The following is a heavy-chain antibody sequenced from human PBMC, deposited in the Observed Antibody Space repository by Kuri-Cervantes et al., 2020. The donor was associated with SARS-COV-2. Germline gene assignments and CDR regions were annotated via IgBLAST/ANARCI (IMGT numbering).Heavy chain of an antibody. D-gene: IGHD6-13*01. V-gene: IGHV1-18*01. CDR3: ASGAGAVNYAFDI. CDR1: GYTFTSYD. CDR2: ISAYNGNT. Sequence: ASVKVSCKASGYTFTSYDISWVRQAPGQGLEWMGWISAYNGNTNYAQKLQGRVIITTDTSTSTAYMELSNLRSEDTAVYYCASGAGAVNYAFDIWGHGTMVTVSS. J-gene: IGHJ3*02.